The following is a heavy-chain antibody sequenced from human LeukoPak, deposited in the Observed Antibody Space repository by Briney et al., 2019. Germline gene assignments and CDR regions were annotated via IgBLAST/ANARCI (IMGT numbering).Heavy chain of an antibody. CDR1: GFTFSSHW. J-gene: IGHJ3*02. CDR2: INSDGSST. D-gene: IGHD1-26*01. CDR3: AKLSRPYYEAGAFDI. V-gene: IGHV3-74*01. Sequence: GGALRLSCAASGFTFSSHWMHWVRQAPPKGRVGVSRINSDGSSTTYADSVKGRFTISRDNAKNTLYLQMNSLRAEDTAVYYCAKLSRPYYEAGAFDIWGQGTMVTVSS.